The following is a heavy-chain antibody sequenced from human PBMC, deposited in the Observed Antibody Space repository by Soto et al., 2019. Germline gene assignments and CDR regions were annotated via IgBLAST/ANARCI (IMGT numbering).Heavy chain of an antibody. J-gene: IGHJ4*02. CDR2: IGTAGGT. CDR3: ARSVAGPLGDLDY. CDR1: GFTFSSYD. V-gene: IGHV3-13*04. D-gene: IGHD6-19*01. Sequence: EVQLVESGGGLVQPGGSLRLSCAASGFTFSSYDMHWVRQATGKGLEWVSAIGTAGGTYYPGSVKGRFTISRENAKNSLYLQMNSLRAADTAVYYCARSVAGPLGDLDYWGQGTLVTVSS.